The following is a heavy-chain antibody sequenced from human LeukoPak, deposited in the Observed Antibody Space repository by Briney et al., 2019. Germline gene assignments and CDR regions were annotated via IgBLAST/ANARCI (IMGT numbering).Heavy chain of an antibody. CDR1: GGSISSSRYY. Sequence: PSETLSLTCTVSGGSISSSRYYWGWIRQPPGKGLEWIGEINQSGSTNYKPSLKSRVTISVDTSKNQFSLMLSSVTAADTAVYYCARREFPLLGPYFFDYWGQGTLVTVSS. CDR3: ARREFPLLGPYFFDY. CDR2: INQSGST. J-gene: IGHJ4*02. D-gene: IGHD7-27*01. V-gene: IGHV4-39*07.